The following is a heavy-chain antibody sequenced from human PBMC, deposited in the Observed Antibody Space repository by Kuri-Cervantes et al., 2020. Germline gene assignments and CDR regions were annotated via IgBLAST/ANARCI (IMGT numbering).Heavy chain of an antibody. D-gene: IGHD6-6*01. CDR2: IYYSGST. Sequence: SETLSLTCTVSGGSVSSGSYYWSWIRQPPGKGLEWIGYIYYSGSTNYNPSLKSRVTISVDTSKNQFSLKLSSVTAADTAVYYCARAYSSSSYDWLDPWGQGTLVTVSS. CDR1: GGSVSSGSYY. V-gene: IGHV4-61*01. J-gene: IGHJ5*02. CDR3: ARAYSSSSYDWLDP.